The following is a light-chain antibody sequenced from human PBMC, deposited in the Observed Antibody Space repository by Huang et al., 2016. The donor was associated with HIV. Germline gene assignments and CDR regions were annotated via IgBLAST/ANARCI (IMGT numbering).Light chain of an antibody. CDR1: QSGRNNY. V-gene: IGKV3D-20*01. CDR3: QQYSTSSYT. CDR2: DAH. Sequence: IVLTQSPATLSLSPGERATLPGGASQSGRNNYLAWYQQKPGLAPRLLIYDAHVRATGIPDRFSGSGSGTDFTLTISRLEPEDFAMYYCQQYSTSSYTFGQGTKVDI. J-gene: IGKJ2*01.